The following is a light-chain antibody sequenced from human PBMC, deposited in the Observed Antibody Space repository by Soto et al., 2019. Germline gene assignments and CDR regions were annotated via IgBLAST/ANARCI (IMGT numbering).Light chain of an antibody. CDR1: SSDVDDYRY. Sequence: QSALAQPRSVSGSPGQLLTISCTGTSSDVDDYRYVSWYQQYPGKAPKLVIYDGTKRPSGVPGRFSGSNSGNTASLTISGLQAEDEADYYCCSYVTTPEIFGTGTKVTVL. CDR3: CSYVTTPEI. CDR2: DGT. V-gene: IGLV2-11*01. J-gene: IGLJ1*01.